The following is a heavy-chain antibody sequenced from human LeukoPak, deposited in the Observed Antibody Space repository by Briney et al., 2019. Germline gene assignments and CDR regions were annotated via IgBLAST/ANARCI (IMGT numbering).Heavy chain of an antibody. CDR3: AGGSSGWYLNY. J-gene: IGHJ4*02. CDR1: GYTFTGYY. Sequence: ASVKVSCKASGYTFTGYYMHWVRQAPGQGLEWMGWISAYNGNTNYAQKLQGRVTMTTDTSTSTAYMELRSLRSDDTAVYYCAGGSSGWYLNYWGQGTLVTDSS. CDR2: ISAYNGNT. V-gene: IGHV1-18*04. D-gene: IGHD6-19*01.